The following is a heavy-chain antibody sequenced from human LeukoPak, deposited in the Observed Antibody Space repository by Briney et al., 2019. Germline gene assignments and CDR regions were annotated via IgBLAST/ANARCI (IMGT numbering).Heavy chain of an antibody. D-gene: IGHD6-13*01. J-gene: IGHJ4*02. CDR3: ARGVIAAGGNDFDY. CDR1: GYSISSGYY. Sequence: SETLSLTCTVSGYSISSGYYRGWIRQPPGKGLEWIGSIHYSGSTYYNPSLKSRVTISEDTSKNQFSLKLSSVTAADTAVYYCARGVIAAGGNDFDYWGQGTLVTVSS. V-gene: IGHV4-38-2*02. CDR2: IHYSGST.